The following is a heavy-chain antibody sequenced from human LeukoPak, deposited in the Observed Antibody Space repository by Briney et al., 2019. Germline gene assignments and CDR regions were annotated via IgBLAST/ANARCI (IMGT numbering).Heavy chain of an antibody. CDR3: ARLITGTTTAFDI. V-gene: IGHV4-4*07. CDR1: GGSISGYY. D-gene: IGHD1-7*01. J-gene: IGHJ3*02. Sequence: SETLSLTCTASGGSISGYYWSWIRQPAGKGLEWIGRIYTSGSTHYNPSLKSRVTMSVDTSKNQFSLKLSSVTAADTAVYYCARLITGTTTAFDIWGQGTMVTVSS. CDR2: IYTSGST.